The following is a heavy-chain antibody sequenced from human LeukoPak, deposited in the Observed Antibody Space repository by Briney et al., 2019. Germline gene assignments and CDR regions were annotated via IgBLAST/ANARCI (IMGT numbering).Heavy chain of an antibody. D-gene: IGHD1-1*01. V-gene: IGHV5-10-1*01. CDR2: IDPSDSYT. CDR3: ARSSNWNRFDY. J-gene: IGHJ4*02. CDR1: GYSFTSYW. Sequence: NPGESLRISCKGSGYSFTSYWISWVRQMPGKGLEWMGRIDPSDSYTNYSPSFQGHVTISADKSISTAYLQWSSLRSEDTAVYYCARSSNWNRFDYWGQGTLVTVSS.